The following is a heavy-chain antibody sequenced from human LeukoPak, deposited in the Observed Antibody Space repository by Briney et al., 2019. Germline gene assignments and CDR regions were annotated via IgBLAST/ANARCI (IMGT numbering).Heavy chain of an antibody. CDR3: ASLRERSYYARGFDY. Sequence: TETLSLTYTVSGGSITSSSYCRGWIRQPPGKGLEWIGNIYYSGSTYYSPSLKSRVTISVDTSKNQFSLKLSSVTAADTAMYYCASLRERSYYARGFDYWGQGTLVTVSS. J-gene: IGHJ4*02. D-gene: IGHD1-26*01. CDR2: IYYSGST. CDR1: GGSITSSSYC. V-gene: IGHV4-39*07.